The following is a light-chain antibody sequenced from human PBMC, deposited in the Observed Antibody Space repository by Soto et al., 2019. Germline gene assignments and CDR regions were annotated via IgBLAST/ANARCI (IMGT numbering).Light chain of an antibody. J-gene: IGLJ1*01. V-gene: IGLV1-40*01. CDR1: TSNIGAPYD. Sequence: QSVLTQPPSVSGAPGQRVSISCTGSTSNIGAPYDVHWYPHLPGTAPKLLIYGDNNRPSGVPDRFSGSKSGTSASLAITRLQAEDEADYYCQSYDISLHNYVFGTGTKVTVL. CDR3: QSYDISLHNYV. CDR2: GDN.